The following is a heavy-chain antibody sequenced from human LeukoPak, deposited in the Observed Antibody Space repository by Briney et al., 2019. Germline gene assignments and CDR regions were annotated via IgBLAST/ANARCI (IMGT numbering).Heavy chain of an antibody. J-gene: IGHJ6*02. CDR1: GFTFSDYY. D-gene: IGHD5-12*01. V-gene: IGHV3-11*01. Sequence: GGSLRLSCAASGFTFSDYYMSWIRQAPGKGLEWVSYISSSGSTIYYADSVKGRFTISRDNAKNSLYLQMNSLRAEDTAVYYCARWGQVDIVATILPYYYYGMDVWGQGTTVTVSS. CDR2: ISSSGSTI. CDR3: ARWGQVDIVATILPYYYYGMDV.